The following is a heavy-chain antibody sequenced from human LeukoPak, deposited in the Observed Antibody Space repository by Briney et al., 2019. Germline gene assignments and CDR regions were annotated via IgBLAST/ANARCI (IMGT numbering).Heavy chain of an antibody. V-gene: IGHV4-59*01. CDR2: IYYSGST. CDR1: GGSISSYY. D-gene: IGHD6-19*01. Sequence: SETLSLTCTVSGGSISSYYRSWIRQPPGKGLEWIGYIYYSGSTNYNPSLKSRVTISVDTSKNQFSLKLSSVTAADTAVYYCARGYSSGWFSVPYFDYWGQGTLVTVSS. CDR3: ARGYSSGWFSVPYFDY. J-gene: IGHJ4*02.